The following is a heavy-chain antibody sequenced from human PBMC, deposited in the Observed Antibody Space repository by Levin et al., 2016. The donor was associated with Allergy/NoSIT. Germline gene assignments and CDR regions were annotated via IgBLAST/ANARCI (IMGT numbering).Heavy chain of an antibody. J-gene: IGHJ5*02. D-gene: IGHD5-18*01. V-gene: IGHV4-39*01. CDR3: ARTWIQLWLHWNDVGGWFDP. CDR2: IYYSGST. Sequence: WIRQPPGKGLEWIGSIYYSGSTYYNPSLKSRVTISVDTSKNQFSLKLSSVTAADTAVYYCARTWIQLWLHWNDVGGWFDPWGQGTLVTVSS.